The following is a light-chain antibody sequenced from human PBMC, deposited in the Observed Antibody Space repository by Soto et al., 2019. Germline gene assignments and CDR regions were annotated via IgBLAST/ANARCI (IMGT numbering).Light chain of an antibody. CDR1: QGIGTA. CDR3: KHYNSYSEA. V-gene: IGKV1-6*01. J-gene: IGKJ1*01. CDR2: GAS. Sequence: SPSSLTEYPGDTIPLSFRESQGIGTALGGYQQKPGKPPKGLIYGASNLQSGVPPRFSGSGSGTEFTRAIRSLQPDDFATYDCKHYNSYSEAFGQGTKV.